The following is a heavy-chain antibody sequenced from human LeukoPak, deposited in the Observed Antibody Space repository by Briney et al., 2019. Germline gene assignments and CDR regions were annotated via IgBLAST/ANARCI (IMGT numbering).Heavy chain of an antibody. CDR3: ARGGRAAAGLDY. V-gene: IGHV1-69*13. D-gene: IGHD6-13*01. CDR1: GGTFSSYA. CDR2: IIPIFGTA. J-gene: IGHJ4*02. Sequence: GASVKVSCKASGGTFSSYAISWVRQAPGQGLEWMGGIIPIFGTADYAQKFQGRVTITADESTSTAYMELSSLRSEDTAVYYCARGGRAAAGLDYWGQGTLVTVPS.